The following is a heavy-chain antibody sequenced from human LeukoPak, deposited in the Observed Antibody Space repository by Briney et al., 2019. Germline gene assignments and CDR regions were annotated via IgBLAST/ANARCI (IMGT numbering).Heavy chain of an antibody. CDR1: GFTFSGYA. Sequence: GGSLRLSCAASGFTFSGYAMHWVRQAPGKGLEWVAVISYDGSNKYYADSVKGRFTISRDNSKNTLYLQMNSLRAEDTAVYYCARAWGSDWYFDLWGRGTLVTVSS. CDR2: ISYDGSNK. V-gene: IGHV3-30-3*01. D-gene: IGHD7-27*01. CDR3: ARAWGSDWYFDL. J-gene: IGHJ2*01.